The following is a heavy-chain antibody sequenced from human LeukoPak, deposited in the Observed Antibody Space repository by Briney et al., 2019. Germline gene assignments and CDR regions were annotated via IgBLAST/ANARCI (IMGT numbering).Heavy chain of an antibody. D-gene: IGHD4-17*01. V-gene: IGHV3-23*01. Sequence: GGSLRLSCAASGFTFSSYAMSWVRQAPGKGLEWVSAISGSGGSTYYADSVKGRFTISRDISKNAVFLQMNSLRAEDTAVYYCARDSYGDANFDTWGQGTLVTVSS. CDR3: ARDSYGDANFDT. J-gene: IGHJ4*02. CDR1: GFTFSSYA. CDR2: ISGSGGST.